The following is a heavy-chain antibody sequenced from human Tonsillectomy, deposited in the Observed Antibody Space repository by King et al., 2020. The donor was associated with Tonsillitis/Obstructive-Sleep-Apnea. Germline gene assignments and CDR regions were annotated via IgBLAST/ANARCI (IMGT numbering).Heavy chain of an antibody. J-gene: IGHJ4*02. CDR3: ARVNVDIVATSTYYFDY. D-gene: IGHD5-12*01. V-gene: IGHV4-59*01. CDR1: GGSISSYY. CDR2: IYYSGST. Sequence: VQLQESGPGLVKPSETLSLTCTVSGGSISSYYWSWIRQPPGKGLECIGYIYYSGSTNYNPSLKSRVTISVDTSKNQFSLKLSSVTAADTAVYYFARVNVDIVATSTYYFDYWGQGTLVTVSS.